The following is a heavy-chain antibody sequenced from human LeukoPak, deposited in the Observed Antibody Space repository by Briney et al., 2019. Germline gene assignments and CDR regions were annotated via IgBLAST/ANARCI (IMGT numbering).Heavy chain of an antibody. J-gene: IGHJ4*02. D-gene: IGHD5-18*01. V-gene: IGHV3-48*01. CDR2: LSNTGNI. CDR3: ARRGDTPMIGDH. CDR1: AFTFSRYG. Sequence: WGSLRLSCAASAFTFSRYGMNWVRQAPGKGLEWLSYLSNTGNIHYAQSVKGRFTISRDNAKNPLYLQMDGLRAEDTAVYYCARRGDTPMIGDHWGQGILVTVAS.